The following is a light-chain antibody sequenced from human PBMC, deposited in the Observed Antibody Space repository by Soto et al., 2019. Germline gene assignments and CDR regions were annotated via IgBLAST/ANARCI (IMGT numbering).Light chain of an antibody. CDR2: FTS. Sequence: EIVMTQSPATLSVSPGESATLSCRASQSLSNHLAWYQQKPGQAPRLLIYFTSTRATGIPARFSGSGSGTDFTLTISSLQSEDFAVYYCQQYNTWPLTCGGGTKVETK. V-gene: IGKV3-15*01. CDR1: QSLSNH. CDR3: QQYNTWPLT. J-gene: IGKJ4*01.